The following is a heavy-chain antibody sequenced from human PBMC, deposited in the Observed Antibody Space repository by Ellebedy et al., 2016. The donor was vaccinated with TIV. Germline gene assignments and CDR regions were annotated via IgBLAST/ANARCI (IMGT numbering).Heavy chain of an antibody. CDR3: VKDKAPSLGIHFGN. Sequence: PGGSLRLSCSASGSTFSSYAMHWVRQAPGKGLESVSAITSNGGITYYANSVKGRFTISRDNSKNTLYLQISSLRAEETAVYYCVKDKAPSLGIHFGNWGQGTLVIVSS. J-gene: IGHJ4*02. CDR1: GSTFSSYA. CDR2: ITSNGGIT. D-gene: IGHD7-27*01. V-gene: IGHV3-64D*06.